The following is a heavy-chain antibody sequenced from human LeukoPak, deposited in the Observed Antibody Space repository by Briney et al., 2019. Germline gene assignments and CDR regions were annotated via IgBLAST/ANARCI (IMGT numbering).Heavy chain of an antibody. V-gene: IGHV3-30-3*01. J-gene: IGHJ4*02. CDR3: ARDPRGNFPYFDF. Sequence: GGSLRLSCTASGFTFSSYAMHWVRQAPGKGLEWVAVISYDGSNKYYADSVKGRFTISRDNSTNTLYLQMNSLRAEDTAVYYCARDPRGNFPYFDFWGQGPLVSVSS. D-gene: IGHD4-23*01. CDR2: ISYDGSNK. CDR1: GFTFSSYA.